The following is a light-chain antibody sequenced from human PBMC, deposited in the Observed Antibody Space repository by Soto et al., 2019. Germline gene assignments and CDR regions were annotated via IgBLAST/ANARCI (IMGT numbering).Light chain of an antibody. J-gene: IGKJ2*01. Sequence: EIVLTQSPGTLSLSPGEGGTLSCRASQSISSSYLAWYQQKPGQSPRLLIYAASSRATGIPDRFSGSGSGTDFTLTISRLEPEDFAVYYCQLYGGSHMFSFGLGTKLEIK. CDR3: QLYGGSHMFS. CDR2: AAS. CDR1: QSISSSY. V-gene: IGKV3-20*01.